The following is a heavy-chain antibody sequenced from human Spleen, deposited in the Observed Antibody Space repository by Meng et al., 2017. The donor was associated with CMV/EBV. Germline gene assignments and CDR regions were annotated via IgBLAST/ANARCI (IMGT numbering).Heavy chain of an antibody. CDR3: ARGGLRFLEWLSRDFDY. J-gene: IGHJ4*02. CDR1: GGSFSGYY. V-gene: IGHV4-34*01. D-gene: IGHD3-3*01. Sequence: YGGSFSGYYWSWNRQPPGKGLEWIGEINHSGSTNYNPSLKSRVTISVDTSKNQFSLKLSSVTAADTAVYYCARGGLRFLEWLSRDFDYWGQGTLVTVSS. CDR2: INHSGST.